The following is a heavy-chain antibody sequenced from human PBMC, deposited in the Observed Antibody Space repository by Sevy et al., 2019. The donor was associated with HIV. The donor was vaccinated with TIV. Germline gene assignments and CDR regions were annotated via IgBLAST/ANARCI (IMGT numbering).Heavy chain of an antibody. CDR1: GFTFETYE. Sequence: GGSLRLSCAASGFTFETYEMNWVRQAPGKGMEWISHISRSGANIYYADSVKGRFTISRDNVKNSVSLQMNNLRAEDTAVYYCAKSHFDCLFLFDYGGQGTLVTVSS. CDR3: AKSHFDCLFLFDY. J-gene: IGHJ4*02. V-gene: IGHV3-48*03. D-gene: IGHD3-9*01. CDR2: ISRSGANI.